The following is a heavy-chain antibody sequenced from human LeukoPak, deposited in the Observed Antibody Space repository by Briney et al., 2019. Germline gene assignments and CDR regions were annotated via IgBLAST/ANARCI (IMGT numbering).Heavy chain of an antibody. CDR3: AIRYVDIVGTFDP. CDR2: INSDGSST. Sequence: PGGSLRLSCAASGFTFSSYWMHWVRQAPGKGLVWVSRINSDGSSTSYADSVKGRFTISRDNAKNTLYLQMNSLRAEDTAVYYCAIRYVDIVGTFDPWGQGTLVTVSS. V-gene: IGHV3-74*01. J-gene: IGHJ5*02. CDR1: GFTFSSYW. D-gene: IGHD5-12*01.